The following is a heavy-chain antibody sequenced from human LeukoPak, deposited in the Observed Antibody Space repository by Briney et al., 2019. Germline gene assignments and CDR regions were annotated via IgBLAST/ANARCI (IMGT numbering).Heavy chain of an antibody. CDR3: ARRCCSGGSCYPLGY. CDR1: GFTFSSYW. D-gene: IGHD2-15*01. V-gene: IGHV3-74*01. CDR2: INSDGSST. J-gene: IGHJ4*02. Sequence: GGSLRLSCAASGFTFSSYWMHWVRQAPGKRLVWVSRINSDGSSTSYADSVKGRFTISRDNAKNTLYLQMNSLRAEDTAVYYCARRCCSGGSCYPLGYWGQGTLVTVSS.